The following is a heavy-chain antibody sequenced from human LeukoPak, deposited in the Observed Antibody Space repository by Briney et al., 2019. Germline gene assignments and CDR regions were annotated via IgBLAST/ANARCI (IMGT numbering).Heavy chain of an antibody. CDR1: GFTFSSYS. Sequence: PGGSLRLSCAASGFTFSSYSMNWVRQAPGKGLEWVSSISYTGTYIYYADSVKGRFTISRDNAQNSLYLQMNSLRAEDTAIYYCVRDRGTYRPIDYWGQGTLVTVPS. CDR3: VRDRGTYRPIDY. CDR2: ISYTGTYI. J-gene: IGHJ4*02. D-gene: IGHD1-26*01. V-gene: IGHV3-21*04.